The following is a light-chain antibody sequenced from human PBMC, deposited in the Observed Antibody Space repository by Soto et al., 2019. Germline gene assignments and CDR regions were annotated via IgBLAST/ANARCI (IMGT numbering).Light chain of an antibody. Sequence: DIPMTQSPSSLSASVGDRVTITCRASQGINNYVAWYQQKPGKPPKLLIYAASTLQSGVPSRFSGSGSGTDFTLTINSLQPEDVATYSCQKDRSVPVFGPGTNVDIK. CDR2: AAS. J-gene: IGKJ3*01. CDR3: QKDRSVPV. V-gene: IGKV1-27*01. CDR1: QGINNY.